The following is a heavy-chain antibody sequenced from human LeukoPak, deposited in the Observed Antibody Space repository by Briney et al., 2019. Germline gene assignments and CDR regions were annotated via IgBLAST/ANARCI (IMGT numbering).Heavy chain of an antibody. CDR1: GFTFSNYG. Sequence: GRSLRLSCAASGFTFSNYGMHWVRQAPGKGLEWVAVISYDGSNKYYADSVKGRFTISRDNSKNTLYLQMNSLRAEDTAVYYCAKETDYGDYVDYWGQGTLVTVSS. CDR2: ISYDGSNK. J-gene: IGHJ4*02. D-gene: IGHD4-17*01. CDR3: AKETDYGDYVDY. V-gene: IGHV3-30*18.